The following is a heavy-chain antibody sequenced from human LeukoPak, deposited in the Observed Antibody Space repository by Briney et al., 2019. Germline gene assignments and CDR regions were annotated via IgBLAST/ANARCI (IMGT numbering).Heavy chain of an antibody. CDR3: ARDRTFGVVITGRYFDY. D-gene: IGHD3-3*01. V-gene: IGHV1-2*02. CDR2: INPNSGGT. J-gene: IGHJ4*02. Sequence: ASVKVSCKASGYTFTGYYMHWVRQAPGQGLEWMGWINPNSGGTNYAQKFQGRVTVTRDTSISTAYMELSRLRSDDTAVYYCARDRTFGVVITGRYFDYWGQGTLVTVSS. CDR1: GYTFTGYY.